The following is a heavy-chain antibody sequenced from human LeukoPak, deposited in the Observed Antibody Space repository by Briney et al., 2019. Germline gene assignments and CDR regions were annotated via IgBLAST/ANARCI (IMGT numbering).Heavy chain of an antibody. Sequence: SETLSLTCAVSGRSISRSNWWSWVRQSPGGSLEWIGKIQPSGSTNYNPSLKSRVTMSLDKSRDEIYLKLTSVTAADTALYYCAGSVMYGLAVFDYWGQGALVTVS. D-gene: IGHD3-10*01. V-gene: IGHV4-4*02. CDR3: AGSVMYGLAVFDY. CDR2: IQPSGST. J-gene: IGHJ4*02. CDR1: GRSISRSNW.